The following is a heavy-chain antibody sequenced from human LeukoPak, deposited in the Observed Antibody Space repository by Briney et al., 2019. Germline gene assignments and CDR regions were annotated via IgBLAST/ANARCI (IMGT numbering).Heavy chain of an antibody. D-gene: IGHD2-2*01. J-gene: IGHJ4*02. CDR2: TYDSGSS. Sequence: PSETLSLTCAVSGGSMRNYYWSWIRQPPGKGLEWIGCTYDSGSSSYNPSLRSRVSISIDTSKNQFFLNLSSVTAADTAVYYCARGWASSWYYFDFWGPGTLVTVSS. V-gene: IGHV4-59*01. CDR3: ARGWASSWYYFDF. CDR1: GGSMRNYY.